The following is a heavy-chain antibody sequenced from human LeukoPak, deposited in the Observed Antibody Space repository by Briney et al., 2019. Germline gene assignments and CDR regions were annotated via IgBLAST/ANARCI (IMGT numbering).Heavy chain of an antibody. CDR3: AREGRLGKSFDY. CDR2: ISSSGSTI. Sequence: GGSLRLSCAASGFTFSSYEMNWVRQAPGKGLEWVSYISSSGSTIYYADSVKGRFTISRDNAKNSLYLQMNSLRAEDTAVYYCAREGRLGKSFDYWGRGTLVTVSS. V-gene: IGHV3-48*03. CDR1: GFTFSSYE. D-gene: IGHD6-25*01. J-gene: IGHJ4*02.